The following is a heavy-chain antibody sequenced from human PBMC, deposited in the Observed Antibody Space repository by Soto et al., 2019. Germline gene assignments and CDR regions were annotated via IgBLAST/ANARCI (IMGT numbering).Heavy chain of an antibody. D-gene: IGHD2-15*01. CDR2: INPNGGST. J-gene: IGHJ4*02. V-gene: IGHV1-46*01. Sequence: QVQLVQSGAEVKRPGASVKVSCKASGYTFTTYYMHWVRQAPGQGLEWLVIINPNGGSTTYAQKFQGSVTMTRDTSTSTVYLELSILRSEDTAVYYCARAGYCSGGTCFHGNCDYWGQGTLVTVSA. CDR1: GYTFTTYY. CDR3: ARAGYCSGGTCFHGNCDY.